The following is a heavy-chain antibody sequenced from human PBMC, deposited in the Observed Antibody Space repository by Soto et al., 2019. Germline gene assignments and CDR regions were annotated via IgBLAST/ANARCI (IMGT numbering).Heavy chain of an antibody. CDR1: GYTFTSFG. V-gene: IGHV1-18*01. J-gene: IGHJ6*02. D-gene: IGHD3-22*01. CDR2: ISTYNGNT. CDR3: AREYYYDSSGPSNYGMDV. Sequence: QVQLVQSGAEVKKPGASVRVSCKASGYTFTSFGLSWVRQAPGQGLEWMGWISTYNGNTNYAQKFQGRVTMTTGTYTSTAYMELRSLRSDDTAVYYCAREYYYDSSGPSNYGMDVWGQGTTVTVSS.